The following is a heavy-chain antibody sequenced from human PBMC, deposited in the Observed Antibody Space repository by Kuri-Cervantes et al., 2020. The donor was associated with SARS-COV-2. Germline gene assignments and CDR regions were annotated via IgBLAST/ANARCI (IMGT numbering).Heavy chain of an antibody. D-gene: IGHD3-3*01. J-gene: IGHJ5*02. V-gene: IGHV4-59*05. CDR1: GGSISSYY. Sequence: SETLSLTCTVSGGSISSYYWSWIRQPAGKGLEWIGRIYYSGSTYYNPSLKSRVTISVDTSKNQFSLKLSSVTAADTAVCYCARQMMSSITIFGVVITRNWFDPWGQGTLVTVSS. CDR2: IYYSGST. CDR3: ARQMMSSITIFGVVITRNWFDP.